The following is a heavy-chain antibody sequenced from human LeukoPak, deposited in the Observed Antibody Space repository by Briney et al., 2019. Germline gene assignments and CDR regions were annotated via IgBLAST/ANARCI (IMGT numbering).Heavy chain of an antibody. CDR3: ARSYFEKAYYYGMDV. D-gene: IGHD3-9*01. J-gene: IGHJ6*02. Sequence: GESLKISCKGSGYSFTTYWIGWVRQMPGKGLEWMGIIYPGDSDTRYSPSFQGQVTISADKSISTAYLQWSSLKASDTAMYYCARSYFEKAYYYGMDVWGQGTTVTVSS. CDR2: IYPGDSDT. V-gene: IGHV5-51*01. CDR1: GYSFTTYW.